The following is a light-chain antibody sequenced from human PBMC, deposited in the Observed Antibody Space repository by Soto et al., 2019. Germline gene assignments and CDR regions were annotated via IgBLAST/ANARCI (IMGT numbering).Light chain of an antibody. J-gene: IGKJ1*01. Sequence: EIVLTQSPGTLSLSPGERATLSCRASQSVSSSYLAWYQQKPGQAPRLLIYGASSRATGIPDRFSGYGSGIDFTLTISRLEPEDFAVYYCQQYGRSLWTFGQGTKVEIK. CDR2: GAS. CDR3: QQYGRSLWT. CDR1: QSVSSSY. V-gene: IGKV3-20*01.